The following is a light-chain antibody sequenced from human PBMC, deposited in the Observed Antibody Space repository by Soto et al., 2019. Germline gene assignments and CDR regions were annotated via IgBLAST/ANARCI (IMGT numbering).Light chain of an antibody. J-gene: IGLJ1*01. Sequence: ALTQPASVSGSPGQSITISCTGTSSDVGGYNYVSWYQQHPGKAPKLMIYEVSNRPSGVSNRFSGSKSGNTASLTISGLQAEDEADYYCSSYTSSSTILIGTGTKVTVL. V-gene: IGLV2-14*01. CDR1: SSDVGGYNY. CDR2: EVS. CDR3: SSYTSSSTIL.